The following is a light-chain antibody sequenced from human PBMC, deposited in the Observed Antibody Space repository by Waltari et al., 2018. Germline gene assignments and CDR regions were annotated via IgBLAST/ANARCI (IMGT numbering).Light chain of an antibody. V-gene: IGLV2-14*03. Sequence: QSALTQPASVSGSPGQSTTIPCTAPSSAVGGYNCVSWYKQHPGKAPKLMIYDVSNRPSVVSNRFSGSKSGNTASLTSSGLQAGDEADYYCSSYTSSTVVFGGGTKLTVL. CDR2: DVS. CDR3: SSYTSSTVV. CDR1: SSAVGGYNC. J-gene: IGLJ2*01.